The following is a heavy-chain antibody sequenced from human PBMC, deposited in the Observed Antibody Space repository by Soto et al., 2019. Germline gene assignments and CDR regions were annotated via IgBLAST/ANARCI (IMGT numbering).Heavy chain of an antibody. J-gene: IGHJ4*02. Sequence: EVQLLESGGGLVQPGGSLRLSCGGSGFTFNSYAMTWVRQAPGKGLELVSAISGSGGTTYYANSVKGRFTISRDQSKDTLYLQMNSLRAEDTAIYYCAKDRHYGSGTYSDSYLDYWGQGNLVTVSS. D-gene: IGHD3-10*01. V-gene: IGHV3-23*01. CDR2: ISGSGGTT. CDR1: GFTFNSYA. CDR3: AKDRHYGSGTYSDSYLDY.